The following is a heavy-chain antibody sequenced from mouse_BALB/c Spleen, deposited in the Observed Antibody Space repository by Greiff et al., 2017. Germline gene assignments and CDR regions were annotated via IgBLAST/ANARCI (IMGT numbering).Heavy chain of an antibody. Sequence: VQLVESGAELMKPGASVKISCKATGYTFSSYWIEWVKQRPGHGLEWIGEILPGSGSTNYNEKFKGKATFTADTSSNTAYMQLSSLTSEDSAVYYCAPYGNYGDYAMDYWGQGTSVTVSS. V-gene: IGHV1-9*01. J-gene: IGHJ4*01. CDR2: ILPGSGST. CDR1: GYTFSSYW. D-gene: IGHD2-1*01. CDR3: APYGNYGDYAMDY.